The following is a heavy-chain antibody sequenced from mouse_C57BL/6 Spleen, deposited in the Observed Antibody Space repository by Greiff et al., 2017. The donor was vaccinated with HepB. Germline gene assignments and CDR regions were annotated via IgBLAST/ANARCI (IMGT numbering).Heavy chain of an antibody. CDR1: GYAFSSSW. V-gene: IGHV1-82*01. J-gene: IGHJ2*01. D-gene: IGHD1-1*01. CDR2: IYPGDGDT. CDR3: ARNPSSYYFDY. Sequence: QVQLQQSGPELVKPGASVKISCKASGYAFSSSWMNWVKQRPGKGLEWIGRIYPGDGDTNYNGKFKGKATLTADKSSSTAYMQLSSLTSEDSAVYLCARNPSSYYFDYWGQGTTLTVSS.